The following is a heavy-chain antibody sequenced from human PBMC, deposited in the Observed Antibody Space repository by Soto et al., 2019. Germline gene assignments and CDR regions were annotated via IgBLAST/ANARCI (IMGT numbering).Heavy chain of an antibody. V-gene: IGHV1-69*13. Sequence: SVKVSCKASGGTFSSYAISWVRQAPGQGLEWMGGIIPIFGTANYAQKFQGRVTITADESTSTTYMELSSLRSEDTAVYYCARDGRSRYYDSSGYFDPTYYFDYWGQGTLVTVSS. D-gene: IGHD3-22*01. J-gene: IGHJ4*02. CDR1: GGTFSSYA. CDR3: ARDGRSRYYDSSGYFDPTYYFDY. CDR2: IIPIFGTA.